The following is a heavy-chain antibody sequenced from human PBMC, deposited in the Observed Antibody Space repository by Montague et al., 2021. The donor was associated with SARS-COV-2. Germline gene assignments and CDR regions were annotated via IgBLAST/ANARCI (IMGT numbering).Heavy chain of an antibody. V-gene: IGHV4-38-2*02. CDR3: ARVDVLTMVRGIIRGGCYFDY. Sequence: SETLSLTCSVTGYSISSGYYCGWFRQSPGRGLEWIGAVHHCTGTYYNTSLQSRVTISVDPSTNQFSLKLISVTAADTAVYYCARVDVLTMVRGIIRGGCYFDYWGQGTLVTVSS. D-gene: IGHD3-10*01. J-gene: IGHJ4*02. CDR1: GYSISSGYY. CDR2: VHHCTGT.